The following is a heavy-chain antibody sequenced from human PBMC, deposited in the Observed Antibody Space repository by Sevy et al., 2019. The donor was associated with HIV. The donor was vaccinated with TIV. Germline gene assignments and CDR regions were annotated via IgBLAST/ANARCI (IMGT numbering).Heavy chain of an antibody. CDR2: IRGKPFGGTT. Sequence: GSLRLSCTASGFIFGPYAMSWFRQAPGKGLEWVAFIRGKPFGGTTEYAASVKGRFTISRDDSKSIAYLEMNSLKTEDTAVYYCAREGGVVVVVAANHFDYWGQGTLVTVSS. D-gene: IGHD2-15*01. CDR1: GFIFGPYA. V-gene: IGHV3-49*03. CDR3: AREGGVVVVVAANHFDY. J-gene: IGHJ4*02.